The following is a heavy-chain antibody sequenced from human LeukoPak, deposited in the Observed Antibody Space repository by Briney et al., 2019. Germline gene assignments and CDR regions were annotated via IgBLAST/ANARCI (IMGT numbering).Heavy chain of an antibody. CDR2: IYHSGST. D-gene: IGHD3/OR15-3a*01. CDR1: GGSISSGGYS. Sequence: SETLSLTCAVSGGSISSGGYSWSWIRQPPGKGLEWIGYIYHSGSTYYNPSLKSRVTISVDRSKNQFSLKLSSVTAADTAVYYCARGGLVIPTAYYYGMDVRGQGTTVTVSS. V-gene: IGHV4-30-2*01. CDR3: ARGGLVIPTAYYYGMDV. J-gene: IGHJ6*02.